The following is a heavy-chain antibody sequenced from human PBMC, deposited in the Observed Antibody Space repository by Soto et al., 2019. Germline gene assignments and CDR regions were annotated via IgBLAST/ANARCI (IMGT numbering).Heavy chain of an antibody. D-gene: IGHD3-3*01. Sequence: SETLSLTCTVSGGSISSSSYYWGWIRQPPGKGLEWIGSIYYSGSTYYNPSLKSRVTISVDTSKNQFSLKLSSVTAADTAVYYCARLPVPLYDFWSGYSANPPEYYYYMDVWGKGTTVTVSS. V-gene: IGHV4-39*01. CDR3: ARLPVPLYDFWSGYSANPPEYYYYMDV. CDR1: GGSISSSSYY. J-gene: IGHJ6*03. CDR2: IYYSGST.